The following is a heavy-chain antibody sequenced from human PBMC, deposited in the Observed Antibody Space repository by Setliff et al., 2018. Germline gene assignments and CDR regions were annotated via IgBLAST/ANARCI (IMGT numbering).Heavy chain of an antibody. D-gene: IGHD3-3*01. CDR1: GYTFTNYY. J-gene: IGHJ4*02. V-gene: IGHV1-46*01. CDR3: ARESGGDYNFNFDY. Sequence: ASVKVSCKASGYTFTNYYMHWVRQAPGQGLEWMGIIKPSGGSTNYAQKFQGRVTMTRDASTSTVYMELSSLRSEDTAVYYCARESGGDYNFNFDYWGQGTLVTVSS. CDR2: IKPSGGST.